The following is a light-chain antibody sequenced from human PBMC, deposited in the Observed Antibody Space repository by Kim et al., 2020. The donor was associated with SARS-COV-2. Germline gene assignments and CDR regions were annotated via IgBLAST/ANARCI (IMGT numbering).Light chain of an antibody. CDR2: DVS. V-gene: IGLV2-14*01. J-gene: IGLJ3*02. CDR3: TSYTRSSTWV. Sequence: QSALAQPASVSGSPGQSITISCTGTSSDVGAYNYVSWYQQHPGKAPKIMIYDVSKRPSGVSNRFSGSKSGNAASLSISGLQAEDEADYYCTSYTRSSTWVFGGGTKL. CDR1: SSDVGAYNY.